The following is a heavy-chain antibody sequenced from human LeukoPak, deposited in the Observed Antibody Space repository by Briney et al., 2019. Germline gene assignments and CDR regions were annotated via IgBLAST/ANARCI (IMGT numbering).Heavy chain of an antibody. V-gene: IGHV3-23*01. CDR1: GFPFGDFA. CDR3: AKFEGALTHNYCFDY. J-gene: IGHJ4*02. Sequence: AGGSLRLSCIASGFPFGDFAMGGGRQAPGKGLEWVSGLYGGGHGRVYTDSVRGRFTVSRDNSENTLYLQMNSLRAEDTAIYYCAKFEGALTHNYCFDYWGQGTLVTVSS. CDR2: LYGGGHGR. D-gene: IGHD1-1*01.